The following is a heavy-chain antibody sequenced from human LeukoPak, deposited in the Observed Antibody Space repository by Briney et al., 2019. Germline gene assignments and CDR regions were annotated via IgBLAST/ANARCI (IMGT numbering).Heavy chain of an antibody. Sequence: GASVKVSCKASGYTFTGYYMHWVRQAPGQGLEWMGWINPNSGGTDYAQKFQGRVTMTRDTSTSTVYMELSSLRSEDTAVYYCARDRRLRLGELLVYYFDYWGQGTLVTVSS. J-gene: IGHJ4*02. CDR3: ARDRRLRLGELLVYYFDY. D-gene: IGHD3-16*01. CDR2: INPNSGGT. V-gene: IGHV1-2*02. CDR1: GYTFTGYY.